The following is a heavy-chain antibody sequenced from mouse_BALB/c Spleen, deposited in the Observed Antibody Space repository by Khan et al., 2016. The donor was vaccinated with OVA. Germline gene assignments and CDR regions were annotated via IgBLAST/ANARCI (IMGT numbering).Heavy chain of an antibody. CDR2: ISYSGST. J-gene: IGHJ2*01. CDR1: GYSITSDYA. CDR3: ARSIMAN. V-gene: IGHV3-2*02. Sequence: EVKLLESGPGLVKPSQSLSLTCTVTGYSITSDYAWNWIRQFPGNKLEWMGYISYSGSTSYNPSLKSRISITRDTSKNQFFLLLNSVTTEDTATYYCARSIMANWGQGTTLTVSS.